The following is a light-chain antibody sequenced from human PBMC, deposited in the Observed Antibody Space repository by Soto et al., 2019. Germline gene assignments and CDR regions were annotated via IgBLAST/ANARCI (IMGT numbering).Light chain of an antibody. V-gene: IGLV2-14*02. CDR2: EVS. J-gene: IGLJ3*02. CDR3: SSYTGSSTWV. Sequence: QSALTQPASVSGSPGQSITISCTVTGSDVRTYNLVSWYQQHPGKAPKLMIYEVSNRPSGVSNRFSGSKSGNTASLTISGLQAEDEADYYCSSYTGSSTWVFGGGTKLTVL. CDR1: GSDVRTYNL.